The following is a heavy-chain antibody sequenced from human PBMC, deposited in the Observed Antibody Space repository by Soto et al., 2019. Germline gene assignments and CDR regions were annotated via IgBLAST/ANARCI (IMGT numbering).Heavy chain of an antibody. D-gene: IGHD6-13*01. CDR3: ARDSSSWYGYYYYGMDV. V-gene: IGHV4-39*02. CDR1: GAYISSGGYY. Sequence: SETLSLTCTVSGAYISSGGYYWGWIRQPPGKGLEWIGSIYYSGSTYYNPSLKSRVTISVDTSKNQFSLKLSSVTAADTAVYYCARDSSSWYGYYYYGMDVWGQGTTVTVSS. CDR2: IYYSGST. J-gene: IGHJ6*02.